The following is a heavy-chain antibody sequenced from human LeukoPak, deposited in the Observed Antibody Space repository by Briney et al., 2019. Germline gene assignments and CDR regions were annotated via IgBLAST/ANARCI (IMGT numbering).Heavy chain of an antibody. J-gene: IGHJ5*02. D-gene: IGHD2-2*01. Sequence: GGSLRLSCAASGFTFSSYSMNWVRQAPGKGLEWVSYISSSSSTIYYADSVKGRFTISRDNAKNSLYLEMNSLRAEDTAVYYCARGDCSSTSCHAPWGQGTLVTVSS. CDR2: ISSSSSTI. CDR1: GFTFSSYS. CDR3: ARGDCSSTSCHAP. V-gene: IGHV3-48*01.